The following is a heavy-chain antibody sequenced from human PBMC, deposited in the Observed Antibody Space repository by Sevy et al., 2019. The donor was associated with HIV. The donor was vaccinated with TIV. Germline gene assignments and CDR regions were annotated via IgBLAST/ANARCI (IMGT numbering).Heavy chain of an antibody. J-gene: IGHJ4*02. Sequence: SEILSLTCTVSGGSITSLYWNWIRQPPGKGLEWIANIYYNGHINYNPSLKSRVTLSLDTSKNQFSLRLSSVTAADTAMYYCAGENAWGRGYSWGQGTLVTVSS. CDR2: IYYNGHI. CDR3: AGENAWGRGYS. D-gene: IGHD1-26*01. V-gene: IGHV4-59*08. CDR1: GGSITSLY.